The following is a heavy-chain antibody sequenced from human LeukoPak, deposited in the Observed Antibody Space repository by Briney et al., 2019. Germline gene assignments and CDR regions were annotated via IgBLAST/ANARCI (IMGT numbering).Heavy chain of an antibody. CDR3: AKDGRQWLVHGYFDY. Sequence: GGSLRLSCAASGFTLSTYAMSWVRQTPGKGLEWVAATSSSDAGTYHADSVKGRFTISRDNSKNTLYLQMNSLRAEDTAVYYCAKDGRQWLVHGYFDYWGQGTLVTVSS. CDR1: GFTLSTYA. CDR2: TSSSDAGT. V-gene: IGHV3-23*01. D-gene: IGHD6-19*01. J-gene: IGHJ4*02.